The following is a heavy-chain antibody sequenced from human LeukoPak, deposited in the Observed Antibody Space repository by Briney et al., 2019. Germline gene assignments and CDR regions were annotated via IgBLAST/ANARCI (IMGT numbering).Heavy chain of an antibody. CDR2: ISSSGSTI. CDR1: GFTFSSYE. V-gene: IGHV3-48*03. J-gene: IGHJ6*03. Sequence: GGSLRLSCAASGFTFSSYEMNWVRQAPGKGLEWVSYISSSGSTIYYADSVKGRFTISRDNAKNSLFLQMNSLRVEDTSVYYCARNPGIAARRGNYYYMDVWGKGTTVTVSS. CDR3: ARNPGIAARRGNYYYMDV. D-gene: IGHD6-6*01.